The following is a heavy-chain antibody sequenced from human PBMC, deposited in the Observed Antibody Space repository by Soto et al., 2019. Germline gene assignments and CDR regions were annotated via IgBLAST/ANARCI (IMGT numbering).Heavy chain of an antibody. V-gene: IGHV3-21*01. D-gene: IGHD6-6*01. CDR1: GFTFSAYT. CDR3: ARVHIAARDY. J-gene: IGHJ4*02. Sequence: EVQLVESGGGLVKPGGSPRLSCAVSGFTFSAYTISWVRQPPGKGLEWVATISSISTYIKYADSVKGRFTISRDNARNSLYLQMESLRVEDTAVYYCARVHIAARDYWGQGTLVTVSP. CDR2: ISSISTYI.